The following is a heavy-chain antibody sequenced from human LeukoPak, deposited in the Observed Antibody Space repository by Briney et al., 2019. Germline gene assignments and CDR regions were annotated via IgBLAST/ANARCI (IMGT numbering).Heavy chain of an antibody. J-gene: IGHJ4*02. CDR1: GFTFSSYA. D-gene: IGHD2/OR15-2a*01. CDR2: ISYDGSNK. V-gene: IGHV3-30-3*01. CDR3: ARDENRWANDY. Sequence: GGSLRLSCPASGFTFSSYAMHWVRQAPGKGLKWVAVISYDGSNKYYADSVKGRFTISRDNAKNSLYLQMNSLRAEDTAVYYCARDENRWANDYWGQGTLVTVSS.